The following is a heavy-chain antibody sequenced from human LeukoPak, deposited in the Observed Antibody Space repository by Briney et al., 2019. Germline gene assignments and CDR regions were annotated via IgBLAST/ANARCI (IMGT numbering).Heavy chain of an antibody. J-gene: IGHJ4*02. CDR1: GGSISSYY. CDR2: IYTSGGT. Sequence: PSETLSLTCTVSGGSISSYYWSWIRQPPGKGLEWIGYIYTSGGTNYNPSLKSRVTISVDTSKNQFSLKLGSVTAADTAVYYCARLSYYDSSLDYWGQGTLVTVSS. CDR3: ARLSYYDSSLDY. D-gene: IGHD3-22*01. V-gene: IGHV4-4*09.